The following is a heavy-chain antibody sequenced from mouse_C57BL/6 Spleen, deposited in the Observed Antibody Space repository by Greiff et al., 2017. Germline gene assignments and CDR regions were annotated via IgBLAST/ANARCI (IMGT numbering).Heavy chain of an antibody. CDR2: INYDGSST. J-gene: IGHJ2*01. CDR1: GFTFSDYY. V-gene: IGHV5-16*01. CDR3: AREYYGSSFYFDY. Sequence: EVMLVESEGGLVQPGSSMKLSCTASGFTFSDYYMAWVRQVPEKGLEWVANINYDGSSTYYLDSLKSRFIISRDNAKNILYLQMSSLKSEDTATYYCAREYYGSSFYFDYWGQGTTLTVSS. D-gene: IGHD1-1*01.